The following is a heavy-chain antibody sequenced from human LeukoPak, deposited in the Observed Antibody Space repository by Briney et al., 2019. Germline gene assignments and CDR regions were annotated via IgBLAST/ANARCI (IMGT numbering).Heavy chain of an antibody. D-gene: IGHD2-2*01. CDR1: GGSFSGYY. CDR3: ARAAVVVVPAAMAYYYYGMDV. CDR2: INHSGST. Sequence: TSETLSLTCAVYGGSFSGYYWSWIGQPPGKGLEWMGEINHSGSTNYNPSLKSRVTISVDTSKNQFSLNLSSVTAADTAVYYCARAAVVVVPAAMAYYYYGMDVWGQGTTVTVSS. V-gene: IGHV4-34*01. J-gene: IGHJ6*02.